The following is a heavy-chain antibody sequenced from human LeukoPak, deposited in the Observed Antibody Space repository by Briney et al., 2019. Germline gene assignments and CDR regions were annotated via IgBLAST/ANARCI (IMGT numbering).Heavy chain of an antibody. D-gene: IGHD2-15*01. CDR1: GFTFANYW. CDR3: ARVGASCELIL. CDR2: IRQDGSEK. J-gene: IGHJ4*02. V-gene: IGHV3-7*01. Sequence: GGSLRLSCAASGFTFANYWMSWVRQAPGKGLEWVANIRQDGSEKFYVDSVKGRFTISRDSDKSSLYLQMNSLRGEDTAVYFCARVGASCELILWGQGTLVTVS.